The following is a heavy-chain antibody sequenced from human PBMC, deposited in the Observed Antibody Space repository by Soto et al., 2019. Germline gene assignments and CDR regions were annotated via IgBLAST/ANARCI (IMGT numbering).Heavy chain of an antibody. Sequence: QVQLVQSGAEVKKPGASVRVSCKASGYTFTRLDINWVRQATGQGLEWMGWLSANSGKAGYAKKFQGRVTMSMNTSISTDYMELSGLTSDDTATYYCARGDLVGNPDYWGQGTLVTVSS. CDR2: LSANSGKA. D-gene: IGHD2-8*02. CDR1: GYTFTRLD. J-gene: IGHJ4*02. CDR3: ARGDLVGNPDY. V-gene: IGHV1-8*01.